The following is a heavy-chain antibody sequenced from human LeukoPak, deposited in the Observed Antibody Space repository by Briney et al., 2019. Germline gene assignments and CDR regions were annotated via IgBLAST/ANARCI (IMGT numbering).Heavy chain of an antibody. V-gene: IGHV3-33*01. J-gene: IGHJ3*02. CDR3: AMGHCSSTSCYTVNDAFDI. CDR1: GFTFSSYG. Sequence: GRSLRLSCAASGFTFSSYGMHWVRQAPGKGLEWVAVIWYDGSNKYYADSVKGRFTISRDNSKSTLYLQMNSLRAEDTAVYYCAMGHCSSTSCYTVNDAFDIWGQGTMVTVSS. D-gene: IGHD2-2*02. CDR2: IWYDGSNK.